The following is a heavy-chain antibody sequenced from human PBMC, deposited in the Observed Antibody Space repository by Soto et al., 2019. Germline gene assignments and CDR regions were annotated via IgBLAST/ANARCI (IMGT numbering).Heavy chain of an antibody. Sequence: EVQLVASGGGLVKPGGSLRLSCAASGFTFSSYSMNWVRQAPGKVLEWVSSISSSSSYIYYADSVKGRFTISRDNAKNSLYLQMNSLRAEDTAVYYCARTNVYGIVVGIDAFDIWGQGTMVTVSS. D-gene: IGHD3-22*01. CDR1: GFTFSSYS. J-gene: IGHJ3*02. CDR3: ARTNVYGIVVGIDAFDI. V-gene: IGHV3-21*01. CDR2: ISSSSSYI.